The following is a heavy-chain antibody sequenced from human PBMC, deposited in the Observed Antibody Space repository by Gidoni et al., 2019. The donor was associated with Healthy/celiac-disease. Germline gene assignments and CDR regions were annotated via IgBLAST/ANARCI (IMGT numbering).Heavy chain of an antibody. CDR3: ARDQRYYDILTGYPLPGYGMDV. V-gene: IGHV1-18*01. D-gene: IGHD3-9*01. Sequence: QVQLVQSGAEVQKPGASVKVSCKASGYTFTSYGLSWVRQAPGQGLEWMGWISAYNGNTNYAQKLQGRVTMTTDTSTSTAYMELRSLRSDDTAVYYCARDQRYYDILTGYPLPGYGMDVWGQGTTVTVSS. CDR1: GYTFTSYG. CDR2: ISAYNGNT. J-gene: IGHJ6*02.